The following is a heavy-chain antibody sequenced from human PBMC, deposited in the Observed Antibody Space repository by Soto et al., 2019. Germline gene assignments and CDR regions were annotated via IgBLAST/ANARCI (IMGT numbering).Heavy chain of an antibody. V-gene: IGHV3-21*01. CDR2: ISSSSSYI. J-gene: IGHJ6*03. CDR1: GFTFSSYS. CDR3: ARLGVPPNYYMDV. D-gene: IGHD1-26*01. Sequence: GGSLRLSCASSGFTFSSYSMNWVRQAPGKGLEWVSSISSSSSYIYYADSVKGRFTISRDNAKNSLYLQMNSLRAEDTAVYYCARLGVPPNYYMDVWGKGTTVTVSS.